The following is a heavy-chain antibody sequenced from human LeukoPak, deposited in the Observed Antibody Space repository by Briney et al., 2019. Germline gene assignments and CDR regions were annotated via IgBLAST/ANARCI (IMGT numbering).Heavy chain of an antibody. D-gene: IGHD5-18*01. CDR1: GGSISSYY. CDR2: IYTSGST. V-gene: IGHV4-4*07. J-gene: IGHJ4*02. CDR3: ARGPVSGYSYGYFDC. Sequence: SETLSLTCTVSGGSISSYYWSWIRQPAGKGLEWIGRIYTSGSTNYNPSLKSRVTMSVDTSKDQFSLKLRSVTAADTAVYYCARGPVSGYSYGYFDCWGQGTLVTVSS.